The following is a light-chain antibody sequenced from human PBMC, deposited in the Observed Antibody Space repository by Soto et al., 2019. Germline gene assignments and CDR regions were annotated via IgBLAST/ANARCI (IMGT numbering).Light chain of an antibody. CDR1: QSVATF. CDR2: DAS. V-gene: IGKV3-11*01. Sequence: PGERATLSCRASQSVATFLAWYQQKPGQAPRLLIYDASKRATGIPARFSGSRPGTDFTLTIGSLEPEDFAVYYCQQRANWPLTFGGGTKVEMK. CDR3: QQRANWPLT. J-gene: IGKJ4*01.